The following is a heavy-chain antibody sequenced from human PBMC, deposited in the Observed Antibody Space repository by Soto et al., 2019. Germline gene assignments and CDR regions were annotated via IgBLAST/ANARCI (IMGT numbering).Heavy chain of an antibody. CDR2: INQDGSVI. J-gene: IGHJ3*02. CDR1: GFTFNTYW. CDR3: AVPFKGAASITGEI. D-gene: IGHD3-3*01. V-gene: IGHV3-7*01. Sequence: PGGSLRLSCAASGFTFNTYWMSWVRQAPGKGLEWVANINQDGSVIYYLDSVRGRFTISRDNAKNSLYLQMNSLRVEDTAVYYCAVPFKGAASITGEIWGQGTLVTVAS.